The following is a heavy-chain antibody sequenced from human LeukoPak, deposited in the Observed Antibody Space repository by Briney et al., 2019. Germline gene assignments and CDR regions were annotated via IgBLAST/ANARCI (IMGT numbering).Heavy chain of an antibody. CDR2: VDPDGTTT. J-gene: IGHJ6*02. Sequence: GGSLRLSCAASGFTLSNYWMHWVRQAPGEGLVWVSRVDPDGTTTNYADSVTGRFTTSRDNAKSTLYLQMNSLRAEDTALYYCTRVQAGRSGLMDVWGRGTTVTVSS. CDR3: TRVQAGRSGLMDV. CDR1: GFTLSNYW. D-gene: IGHD2-8*02. V-gene: IGHV3-74*01.